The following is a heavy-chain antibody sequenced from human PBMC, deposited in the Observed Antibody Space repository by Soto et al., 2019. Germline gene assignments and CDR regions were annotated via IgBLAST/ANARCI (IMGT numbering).Heavy chain of an antibody. J-gene: IGHJ4*02. CDR2: SIPIFGTA. CDR3: ARNHFGVMDCSGGSCYSGGDDY. V-gene: IGHV1-69*01. CDR1: GGTFSSYA. D-gene: IGHD2-15*01. Sequence: QVQLVQSGAEVKKPGSSVKVSCKASGGTFSSYAISWVRQAPGQGLEWMGGSIPIFGTANYAQKFQGRVTITADEDTSIAYMEGSSLKDEDTAVYYCARNHFGVMDCSGGSCYSGGDDYWGQGALVTVSS.